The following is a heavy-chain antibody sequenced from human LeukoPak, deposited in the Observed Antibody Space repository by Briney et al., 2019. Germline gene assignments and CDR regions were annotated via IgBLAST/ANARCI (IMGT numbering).Heavy chain of an antibody. Sequence: PGRSLRLSCAASGFTFSSYAMHWVRQAPGKGLEWVAVISYDGSNKYYADSVKGRFTISRDNSKNTLYLQMNSLRAEDTAVYYCARARTLAVAGTPTPHWGQGTLVTVSS. CDR1: GFTFSSYA. CDR3: ARARTLAVAGTPTPH. CDR2: ISYDGSNK. V-gene: IGHV3-30-3*01. D-gene: IGHD6-19*01. J-gene: IGHJ4*02.